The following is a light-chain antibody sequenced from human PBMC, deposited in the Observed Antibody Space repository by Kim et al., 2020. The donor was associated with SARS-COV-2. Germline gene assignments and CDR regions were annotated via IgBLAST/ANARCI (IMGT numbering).Light chain of an antibody. J-gene: IGLJ1*01. CDR1: SSDIGNFNL. Sequence: QSALTQPVSVSGSPGQSITISCNGSSSDIGNFNLVSWYQHHPDKAPRLVIFEVTKRPSGISTRFSGSKSGNTASLTISGLQADDEADYYCHSFAGRRRNVFGAGTRVTVL. CDR3: HSFAGRRRNV. CDR2: EVT. V-gene: IGLV2-23*02.